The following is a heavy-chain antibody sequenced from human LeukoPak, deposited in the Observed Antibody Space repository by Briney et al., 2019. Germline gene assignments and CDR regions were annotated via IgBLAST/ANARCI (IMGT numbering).Heavy chain of an antibody. CDR3: ARHLENNEGSGSYGYFDK. D-gene: IGHD1-26*01. CDR2: VFHSGST. Sequence: SETLSLTCAVSGVSTGSTPYYWAWIRQSPGKGLEWIANVFHSGSTYQNLSLRSRVAISVDTSKNQFSLRLTSVTAADTATYYCARHLENNEGSGSYGYFDKWGQGTLVTVSS. CDR1: GVSTGSTPYY. J-gene: IGHJ4*02. V-gene: IGHV4-39*01.